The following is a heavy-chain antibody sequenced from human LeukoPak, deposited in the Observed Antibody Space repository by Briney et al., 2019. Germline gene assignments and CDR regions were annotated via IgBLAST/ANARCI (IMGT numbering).Heavy chain of an antibody. Sequence: GASVKVSCKASGYTFTSYDINWVRQATGQGLEWMGWMNPNSGNTGYAQKFQGRVTMTRNTSISTAYMELSSLRSADTPVYYCARSSLDGVVAVYLQPWGPGTLVTVSS. V-gene: IGHV1-8*01. CDR3: ARSSLDGVVAVYLQP. CDR2: MNPNSGNT. CDR1: GYTFTSYD. D-gene: IGHD3-3*01. J-gene: IGHJ1*01.